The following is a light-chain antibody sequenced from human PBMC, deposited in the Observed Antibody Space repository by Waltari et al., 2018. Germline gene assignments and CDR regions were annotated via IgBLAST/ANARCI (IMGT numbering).Light chain of an antibody. J-gene: IGLJ1*01. Sequence: QTALPLPGSLSGSPGQSVTIACTGASGDVAGYNHVSSYHQHPGKAPKLMIYDVSKRPSGVPDRFSGSKSGNTASLTISGLQAEDEADYYCCSYAGSYTFYVFGTGTKVTVL. CDR1: SGDVAGYNH. CDR3: CSYAGSYTFYV. V-gene: IGLV2-11*01. CDR2: DVS.